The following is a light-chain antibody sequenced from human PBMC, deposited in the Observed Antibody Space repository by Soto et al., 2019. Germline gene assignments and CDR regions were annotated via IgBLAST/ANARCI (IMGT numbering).Light chain of an antibody. J-gene: IGKJ1*01. V-gene: IGKV2-28*01. Sequence: EIVMTQSPLSLPVTPGEPASISCRSSQSLLHSNGYNYLDWYLQKPGQSPQLLIYLGSNRASGVPDRCSGSGSGTDFTLKISRVEAEDVGVYYCMQGLQSPWTFGQGTKVEIK. CDR1: QSLLHSNGYNY. CDR2: LGS. CDR3: MQGLQSPWT.